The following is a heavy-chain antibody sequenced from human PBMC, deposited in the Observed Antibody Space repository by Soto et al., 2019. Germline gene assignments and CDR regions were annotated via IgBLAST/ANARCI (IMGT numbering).Heavy chain of an antibody. CDR3: ARETGQWLVREYYFDY. V-gene: IGHV3-21*01. D-gene: IGHD6-19*01. CDR2: IRSSSSYL. J-gene: IGHJ4*02. Sequence: EVQLVESGGGLVKPGGSLRLSCAASGFTFSSYSMNWVRQAPGKGLEWVSSIRSSSSYLYYADSVKGRFTISRDNAKNSLYLQMNSLRAEDTAVYYCARETGQWLVREYYFDYWGQGTLVTVSS. CDR1: GFTFSSYS.